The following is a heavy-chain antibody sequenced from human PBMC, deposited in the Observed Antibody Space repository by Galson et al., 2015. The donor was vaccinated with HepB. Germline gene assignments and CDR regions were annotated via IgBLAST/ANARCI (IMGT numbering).Heavy chain of an antibody. J-gene: IGHJ6*03. CDR1: GFTFSSFA. V-gene: IGHV3-23*01. D-gene: IGHD1-26*01. CDR2: ISGGGGNT. CDR3: AKDGVGAADHYYHYMEV. Sequence: SLRLSCAASGFTFSSFAMSWVRQAPGKGLEWVSVISGGGGNTYYADSVKGRFTISRDNSKNTLYLQVNSLTAEDTAVYYCAKDGVGAADHYYHYMEVWGKGTTVTVSS.